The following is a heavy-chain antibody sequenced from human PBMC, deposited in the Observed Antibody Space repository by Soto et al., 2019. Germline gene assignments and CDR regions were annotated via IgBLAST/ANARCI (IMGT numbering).Heavy chain of an antibody. J-gene: IGHJ4*02. CDR2: IYPGDSDT. CDR1: GCSFASYW. CDR3: ASPPLYYDILTGSPGWYYFDY. Sequence: GESLKISCQGSGCSFASYWIGWVRQMPGKDLEWMGIIYPGDSDTRYSPSFQGHVTISADKSISTAYLQWSSLKASDTAMYYCASPPLYYDILTGSPGWYYFDYWGQGTLVTVSS. D-gene: IGHD3-9*01. V-gene: IGHV5-51*01.